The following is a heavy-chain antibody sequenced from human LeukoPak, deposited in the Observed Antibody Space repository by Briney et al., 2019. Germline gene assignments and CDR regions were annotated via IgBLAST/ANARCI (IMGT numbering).Heavy chain of an antibody. D-gene: IGHD4-11*01. CDR2: INPSGGST. CDR1: GYTFTSYY. J-gene: IGHJ6*02. V-gene: IGHV1-46*01. Sequence: ASVTVSFKASGYTFTSYYMHWVRQAPGQGLEWMGIINPSGGSTSYAQKFQGRVTMTRDTSTSTVYMELSSLRSEDTAVYYCASKNYSNYYYGMDVWGQGTTVTVSS. CDR3: ASKNYSNYYYGMDV.